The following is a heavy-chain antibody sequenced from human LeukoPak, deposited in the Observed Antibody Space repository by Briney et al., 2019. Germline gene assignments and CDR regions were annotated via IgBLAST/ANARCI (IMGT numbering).Heavy chain of an antibody. D-gene: IGHD6-13*01. CDR2: ISGSGGST. V-gene: IGHV3-23*01. Sequence: GGSLRLSCAASGFTFSSYAMSWVRQAPGKGLEWVSAISGSGGSTYYADSVKGRFTISRDNSKNTPYLQMNSLRAEDTAVYYCAKALHYSSSWYFDYWGQGTLVTVSS. CDR1: GFTFSSYA. J-gene: IGHJ4*02. CDR3: AKALHYSSSWYFDY.